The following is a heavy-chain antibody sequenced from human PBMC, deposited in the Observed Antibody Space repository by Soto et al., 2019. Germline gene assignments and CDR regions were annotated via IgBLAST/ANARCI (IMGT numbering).Heavy chain of an antibody. CDR3: ARDYGDYSFFFDY. Sequence: SETLSLTCTVSGGSITTYQWNWIRQPPGKGLEWIGGYSGFTNYNPSLESRATISVDHSKNQFFLTLRSVTAADTAVYYCARDYGDYSFFFDYWGQGALVTVSS. CDR1: GGSITTYQ. D-gene: IGHD4-17*01. V-gene: IGHV4-59*01. CDR2: YSGFT. J-gene: IGHJ4*02.